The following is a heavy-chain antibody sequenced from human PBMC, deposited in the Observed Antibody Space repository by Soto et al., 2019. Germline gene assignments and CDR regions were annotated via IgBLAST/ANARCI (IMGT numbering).Heavy chain of an antibody. CDR2: IYHSGTT. V-gene: IGHV4-31*03. CDR1: GDSISSDGYY. J-gene: IGHJ4*02. Sequence: QVQLQESGPGLVKPSQTLSLSCTVSGDSISSDGYYWSWIRQHPGKGLEWIGYIYHSGTTYYNPSLKSRVIISVDTSKNQFALKLSSVTAADTAVYYCARTGYGDYDLGYWGQGALATVSS. CDR3: ARTGYGDYDLGY. D-gene: IGHD4-17*01.